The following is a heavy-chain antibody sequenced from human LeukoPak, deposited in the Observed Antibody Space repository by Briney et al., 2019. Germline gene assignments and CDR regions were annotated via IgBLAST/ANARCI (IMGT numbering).Heavy chain of an antibody. CDR1: GFTFSSYW. D-gene: IGHD5-18*01. CDR2: INSDGSST. CDR3: AREASSGTAMVDY. J-gene: IGHJ4*02. V-gene: IGHV3-74*01. Sequence: PGGSLRLSCEASGFTFSSYWMHWVRQAPGKGLVWVSRINSDGSSTSYADSVKGRFTISRDNANNTLSLQMNSLRAEGTAVYFCAREASSGTAMVDYWGQGTLVTVSS.